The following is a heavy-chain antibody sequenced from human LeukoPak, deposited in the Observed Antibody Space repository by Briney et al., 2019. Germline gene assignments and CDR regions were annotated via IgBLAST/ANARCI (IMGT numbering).Heavy chain of an antibody. CDR1: GGSFSGYY. D-gene: IGHD2-2*02. J-gene: IGHJ6*03. CDR3: ARGFRGYCSSTSCYRYYYYYMDV. Sequence: LETLSLTCAVYGGSFSGYYWSWIRQPPGKGLEWIGEINHSGSTNYNPSLKSRVTISVDTSKNQFSLKLSSVTAADTAVYYCARGFRGYCSSTSCYRYYYYYMDVWGKGTTVTVSS. CDR2: INHSGST. V-gene: IGHV4-34*01.